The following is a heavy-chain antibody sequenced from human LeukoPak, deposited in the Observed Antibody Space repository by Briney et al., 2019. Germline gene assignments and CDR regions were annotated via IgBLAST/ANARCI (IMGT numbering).Heavy chain of an antibody. Sequence: ASVKVSCKASGGTFSSYAISWVRQAPGQGLEWMGRIIPILGIANYAQKFQGRVTITADKSTSTAYMGLSSLRSEDTAVYYCARRDYGDYVFDYWGQGTLVTVSS. CDR2: IIPILGIA. CDR3: ARRDYGDYVFDY. J-gene: IGHJ4*02. D-gene: IGHD4-17*01. V-gene: IGHV1-69*04. CDR1: GGTFSSYA.